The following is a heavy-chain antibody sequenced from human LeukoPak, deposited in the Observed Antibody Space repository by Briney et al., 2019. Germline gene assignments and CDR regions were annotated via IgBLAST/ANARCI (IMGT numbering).Heavy chain of an antibody. J-gene: IGHJ4*02. CDR2: ISSGSGSR. D-gene: IGHD4-4*01. Sequence: GGSLRLSCAASGFSFSSYRMNWVRQAPGKGLEWISYISSGSGSRHFADSVNGRFTISRDNAKNSLYLQMNSLRAEDTAVYYCARGGLSKDFDYWGQGTLVTVSS. V-gene: IGHV3-48*01. CDR1: GFSFSSYR. CDR3: ARGGLSKDFDY.